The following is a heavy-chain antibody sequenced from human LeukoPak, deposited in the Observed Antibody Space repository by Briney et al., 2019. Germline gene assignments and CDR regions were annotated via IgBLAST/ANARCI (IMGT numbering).Heavy chain of an antibody. J-gene: IGHJ4*02. D-gene: IGHD6-13*01. CDR2: VNSDGSTT. V-gene: IGHV3-74*01. CDR3: ARGYYSSSRIDN. Sequence: GGSLRLCCTASGFTFSNAWMHWVRQAPGKGLVWVSRVNSDGSTTNYADSVKGRFTIPRDNAENTLYMRMNSLRPEDTAVYYCARGYYSSSRIDNWGQGTLVTVSS. CDR1: GFTFSNAW.